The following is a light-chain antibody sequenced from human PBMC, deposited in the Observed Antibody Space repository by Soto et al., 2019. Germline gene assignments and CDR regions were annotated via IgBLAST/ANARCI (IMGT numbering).Light chain of an antibody. Sequence: QSALTQPPSASGSPGQSVAISCTGTSSDVDAYNYVSWYQQHPGKAPKLIVYEVSKRPSGVPDRFSGSKSGNTASLTVSGLQAEDEADYYCVLHAARGVFGGGTQLTVL. CDR1: SSDVDAYNY. CDR2: EVS. V-gene: IGLV2-8*01. CDR3: VLHAARGV. J-gene: IGLJ3*02.